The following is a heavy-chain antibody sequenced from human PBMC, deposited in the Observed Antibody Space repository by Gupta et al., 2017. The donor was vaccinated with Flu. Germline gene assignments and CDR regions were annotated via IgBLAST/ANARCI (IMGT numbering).Heavy chain of an antibody. CDR1: GYTFTDYY. V-gene: IGHV1-69-2*01. J-gene: IGHJ5*02. CDR3: ATLSLGSDLYGAWLDP. D-gene: IGHD3-10*01. CDR2: VNPEDGET. Sequence: EVQLVQSGAEVRKPGASVKISCKASGYTFTDYYMHWVQQAPGKGLEWVGLVNPEDGETVYADKFQGRLTITADTSSETTYMELSSLRSEDTAVYYCATLSLGSDLYGAWLDPWGQGTLVTVSS.